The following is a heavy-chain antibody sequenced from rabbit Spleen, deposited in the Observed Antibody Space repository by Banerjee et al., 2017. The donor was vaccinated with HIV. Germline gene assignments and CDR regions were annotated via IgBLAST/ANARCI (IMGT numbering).Heavy chain of an antibody. D-gene: IGHD4-2*01. V-gene: IGHV1S45*01. J-gene: IGHJ4*01. CDR3: ARDVGIDVYRFSL. Sequence: EQLEESGGGLVKPEGSLTLTCKASGVSFSNGYVMCWVRQAPGKGLEWIGCIYTGASGSTAYASWAKGRFTVSKTSSTTVTLQLNSLTAADTATYFCARDVGIDVYRFSLWGQGTLVTVS. CDR1: GVSFSNGYV. CDR2: IYTGASGST.